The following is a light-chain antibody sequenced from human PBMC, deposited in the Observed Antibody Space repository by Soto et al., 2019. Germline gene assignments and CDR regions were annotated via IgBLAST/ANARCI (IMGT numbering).Light chain of an antibody. V-gene: IGKV3-11*01. J-gene: IGKJ1*01. CDR1: QSVSSY. Sequence: VLTKSQGTLSLSPGERATLSCTASQSVSSYLAWYQQKPGQAPRLLLYDASNRATGIPARFSGRGSGTDFTLTISSLEPEDFAVYYCQQRTHWPRTFGQGTKVDIK. CDR2: DAS. CDR3: QQRTHWPRT.